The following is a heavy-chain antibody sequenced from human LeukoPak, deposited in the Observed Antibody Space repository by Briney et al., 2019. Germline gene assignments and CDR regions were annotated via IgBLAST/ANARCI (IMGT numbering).Heavy chain of an antibody. J-gene: IGHJ4*02. D-gene: IGHD5-24*01. CDR1: GFTFSDYA. V-gene: IGHV3-30-3*01. CDR2: IYYDGSKK. CDR3: ARGPDGYNSHFDY. Sequence: SGGSLRLSCVASGFTFSDYAMHWVRQAPGKGLEWVAVIYYDGSKKYYADSVEGRFTISRDNSKNTLYLHMKSLRVEDTAVYYCARGPDGYNSHFDYWGQGTLVTVSS.